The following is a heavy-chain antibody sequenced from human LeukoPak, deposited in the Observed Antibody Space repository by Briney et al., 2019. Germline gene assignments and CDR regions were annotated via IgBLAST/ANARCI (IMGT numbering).Heavy chain of an antibody. CDR2: ISGDGGST. Sequence: GGSLRLSRAASGFTFDDYARHWVRQAPGKGLEWVSLISGDGGSTYYADSVKARFTISRDNSKNSLYLQMNSLRTEDTALYYCAKGGFWSGYYKTPPYYYYYYMDVWGKGTTVTVSS. CDR3: AKGGFWSGYYKTPPYYYYYYMDV. V-gene: IGHV3-43*02. CDR1: GFTFDDYA. J-gene: IGHJ6*03. D-gene: IGHD3-3*01.